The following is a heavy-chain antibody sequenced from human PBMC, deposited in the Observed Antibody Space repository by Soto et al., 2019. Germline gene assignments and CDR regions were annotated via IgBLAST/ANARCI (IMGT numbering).Heavy chain of an antibody. CDR3: ARDSDDSYYGMDV. J-gene: IGHJ6*02. V-gene: IGHV4-30-4*01. Sequence: LSLTCTVSGGSISSGDYYWSWIRQPPGKGLEWIGYIYYSGSTYYNPSLKSRVTISVDTSKNQFSLKLSSVTAADTAVYYCARDSDDSYYGMDVWGQGTTVTAP. D-gene: IGHD3-22*01. CDR1: GGSISSGDYY. CDR2: IYYSGST.